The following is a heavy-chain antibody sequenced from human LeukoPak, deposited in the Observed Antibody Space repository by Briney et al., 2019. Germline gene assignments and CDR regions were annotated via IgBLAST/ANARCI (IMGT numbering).Heavy chain of an antibody. Sequence: GGSLRLSCAASGFSVSSKYMNWVRQAPGKGLERVAIIYSGGSIYYADSVKGRFTVSRDNSNNTVHLQMNSLRAEDTALYYCASESDYHGSGSLWGQGALVTVSS. CDR2: IYSGGSI. D-gene: IGHD3-10*01. CDR3: ASESDYHGSGSL. CDR1: GFSVSSKY. J-gene: IGHJ4*02. V-gene: IGHV3-66*01.